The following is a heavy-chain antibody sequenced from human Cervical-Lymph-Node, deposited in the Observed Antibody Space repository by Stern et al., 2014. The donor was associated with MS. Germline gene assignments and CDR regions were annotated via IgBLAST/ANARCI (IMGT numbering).Heavy chain of an antibody. CDR3: AREGGNTAEYFQH. V-gene: IGHV3-33*01. CDR1: GFTFRSSG. D-gene: IGHD4-23*01. CDR2: IWYDGSNR. J-gene: IGHJ1*01. Sequence: VQLVESGGGVVQPGRSLRLSCAASGFTFRSSGMHWVRQAPGKGLEWLAIIWYDGSNRDYADSVKGRFTISRDNSKNTLYLQMNSLRAEDTAVYYCAREGGNTAEYFQHWGQGTLVTVSS.